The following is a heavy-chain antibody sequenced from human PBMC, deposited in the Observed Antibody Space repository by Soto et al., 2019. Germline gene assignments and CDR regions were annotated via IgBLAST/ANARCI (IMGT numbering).Heavy chain of an antibody. CDR3: ARARGYSGYDLSYYYGMDV. CDR2: ISYDGSNK. Sequence: GGSLRLSCAASGFTFSSYAMHWVRQAPGKWLEWVAVISYDGSNKYYADSVKGRFTISRDNSKNTLYLQMNSLRAEDTAVYYCARARGYSGYDLSYYYGMDVWGPGTTVTVSS. J-gene: IGHJ6*02. V-gene: IGHV3-30-3*01. D-gene: IGHD5-12*01. CDR1: GFTFSSYA.